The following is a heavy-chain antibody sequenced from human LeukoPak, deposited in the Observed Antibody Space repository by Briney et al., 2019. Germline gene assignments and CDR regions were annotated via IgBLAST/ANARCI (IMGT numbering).Heavy chain of an antibody. CDR3: AREECSGGSCYPTGDWFDP. CDR2: ISYDGSNK. J-gene: IGHJ5*02. Sequence: SGGSLRLSCAASGFTFSSYGMHWVRQAPGKGLEWVAVISYDGSNKYYADSVKGRFTISRDNAKNSLYLQMNSLRAEDTAVYYCAREECSGGSCYPTGDWFDPWGQGTLVTVSS. CDR1: GFTFSSYG. V-gene: IGHV3-30*03. D-gene: IGHD2-15*01.